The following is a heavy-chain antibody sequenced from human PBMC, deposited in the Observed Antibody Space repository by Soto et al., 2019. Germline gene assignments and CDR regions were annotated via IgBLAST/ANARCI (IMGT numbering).Heavy chain of an antibody. Sequence: PSETLSLTCSVSGGFVSSSSYSWGWIRQSPGKGLEWIGTIYSSENTYYNPSLLSRVTISVDTSKNEFSLRLSSVTAADTAVYYCAKETDYYDSSGYYPDAFDIWGQGTMVTVSS. CDR1: GGFVSSSSYS. J-gene: IGHJ3*02. CDR3: AKETDYYDSSGYYPDAFDI. D-gene: IGHD3-22*01. CDR2: IYSSENT. V-gene: IGHV4-39*02.